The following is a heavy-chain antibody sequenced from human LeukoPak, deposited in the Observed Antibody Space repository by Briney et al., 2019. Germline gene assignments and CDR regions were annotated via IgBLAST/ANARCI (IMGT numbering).Heavy chain of an antibody. CDR1: GFTFSSYE. Sequence: GGSLRLSCAASGFTFSSYEMNWVRQAPGKGLEWVSYISGSGSTIYYADPVKGRFTISRDNAKNSLYLQMNSLRAEDTAVYYCAELGITMIGGVWGKGTTVTISS. J-gene: IGHJ6*04. D-gene: IGHD3-10*02. CDR2: ISGSGSTI. CDR3: AELGITMIGGV. V-gene: IGHV3-48*03.